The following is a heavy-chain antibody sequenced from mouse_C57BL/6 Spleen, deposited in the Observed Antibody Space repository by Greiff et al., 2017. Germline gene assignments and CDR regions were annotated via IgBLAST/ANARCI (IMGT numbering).Heavy chain of an antibody. CDR1: GFNIKDDY. V-gene: IGHV14-4*01. D-gene: IGHD3-2*02. J-gene: IGHJ4*01. Sequence: VQLQQSGAELVRPGASVKLSCTASGFNIKDDYMHWVKQRPEQGLEWIGWIDPENGDTEYASKFQGKATITADTSSNTAYLQLSSLTSEDTAVYYCTTGTAQATWAMDYWGQGTSVTVSS. CDR2: IDPENGDT. CDR3: TTGTAQATWAMDY.